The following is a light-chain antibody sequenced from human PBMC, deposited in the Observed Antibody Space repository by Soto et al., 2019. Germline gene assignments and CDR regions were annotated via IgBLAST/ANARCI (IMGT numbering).Light chain of an antibody. CDR2: TND. CDR1: SSNIGRNT. CDR3: AAWDGSLKGHV. V-gene: IGLV1-44*01. J-gene: IGLJ1*01. Sequence: QSVLTQPPSASGTPGQRVTISCSGSSSNIGRNTVHWYQQLPGTAPNVLIYTNDKRPSGVPDRFSGSKSGTSASLAITGLQSEDEAYYYCAAWDGSLKGHVFGTGTKVTVL.